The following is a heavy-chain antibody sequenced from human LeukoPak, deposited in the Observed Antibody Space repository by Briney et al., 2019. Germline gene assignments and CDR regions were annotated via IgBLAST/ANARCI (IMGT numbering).Heavy chain of an antibody. CDR2: INHSGST. CDR3: ASTPLTYSGSYYRIDY. Sequence: KPSETLSLTCAVYGGSFSGYYWSWIRQPPGKGLEWIGEINHSGSTNYNPSLKSRVTISVDTPKNQFSLKLSSVTAADTAVYYCASTPLTYSGSYYRIDYWGQGTRVTVSS. D-gene: IGHD1-26*01. J-gene: IGHJ4*02. V-gene: IGHV4-34*01. CDR1: GGSFSGYY.